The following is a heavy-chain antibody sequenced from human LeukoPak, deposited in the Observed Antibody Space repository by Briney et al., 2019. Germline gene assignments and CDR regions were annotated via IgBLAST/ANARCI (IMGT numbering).Heavy chain of an antibody. D-gene: IGHD6-19*01. CDR3: ARDLSPADSGHSLDAFDI. V-gene: IGHV3-7*01. Sequence: GESLRLSCVGSGFNFGNYWMTWVRQATGKGLEWVANINRDGSVKNYVDSVKGRFTISRDKAKSSLFLQANSLRAEDTAVYYCARDLSPADSGHSLDAFDIWGQGTMVTVSS. J-gene: IGHJ3*02. CDR2: INRDGSVK. CDR1: GFNFGNYW.